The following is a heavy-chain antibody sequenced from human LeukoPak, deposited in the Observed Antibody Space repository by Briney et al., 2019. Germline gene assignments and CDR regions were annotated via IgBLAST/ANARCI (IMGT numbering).Heavy chain of an antibody. V-gene: IGHV3-30*18. J-gene: IGHJ4*02. CDR2: ISYDGSNK. Sequence: QPGGSLRLSCAASGFTFSSYGMHWVRQAPGKGLEWVAVISYDGSNKYYADSVKGRFTISRDNSKNTLYLQMNSLRAEDTAVYYCAKNTQYYYDSSGQYWGQGTLVTVSS. D-gene: IGHD3-22*01. CDR3: AKNTQYYYDSSGQY. CDR1: GFTFSSYG.